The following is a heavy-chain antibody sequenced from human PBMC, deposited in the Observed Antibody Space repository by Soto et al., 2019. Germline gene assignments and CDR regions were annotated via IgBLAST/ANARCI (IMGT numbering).Heavy chain of an antibody. J-gene: IGHJ4*02. D-gene: IGHD3-3*01. CDR2: INHSGST. Sequence: SETLSLTCAVYGGSFSGYYWSWIRQPPGKGLEWIGEINHSGSTNYNPSLKSRVTISVDTSKNQFSLKLSSVTAADTAVYYCARESVTIFGVVIVALFDYWGQGTLVTVSS. V-gene: IGHV4-34*01. CDR1: GGSFSGYY. CDR3: ARESVTIFGVVIVALFDY.